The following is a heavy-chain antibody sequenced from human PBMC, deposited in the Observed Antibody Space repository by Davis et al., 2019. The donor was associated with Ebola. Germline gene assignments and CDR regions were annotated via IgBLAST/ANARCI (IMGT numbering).Heavy chain of an antibody. V-gene: IGHV1-69*13. Sequence: AASVKVSCKASGGTFSTYAISWVRQAPGQGLEWMGGIIPIFGTSNYAQKFQGRVTITADESTSTAYMELSSLRTEDTAVYYCARGPLYYYGSGSYPLFDYWGQGTLVTVSS. CDR2: IIPIFGTS. CDR1: GGTFSTYA. J-gene: IGHJ4*02. CDR3: ARGPLYYYGSGSYPLFDY. D-gene: IGHD3-10*01.